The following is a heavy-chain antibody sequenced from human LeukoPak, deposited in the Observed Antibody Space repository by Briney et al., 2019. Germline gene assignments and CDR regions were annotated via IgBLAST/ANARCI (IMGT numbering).Heavy chain of an antibody. Sequence: PGGSLRLSCAASGFTFSSYAMSWVRQAPGKGLEWVSAISGSGGSTYYADSVKGRFTISRDNSKNTLYLQMNSLRAEDTAVYYCAKDGSRIQLWLPNYWGQGALVTVSS. V-gene: IGHV3-23*01. D-gene: IGHD5-18*01. J-gene: IGHJ4*02. CDR2: ISGSGGST. CDR1: GFTFSSYA. CDR3: AKDGSRIQLWLPNY.